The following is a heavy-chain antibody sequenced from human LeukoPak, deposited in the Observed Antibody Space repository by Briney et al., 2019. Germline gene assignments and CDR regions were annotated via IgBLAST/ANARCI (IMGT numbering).Heavy chain of an antibody. V-gene: IGHV3-21*01. D-gene: IGHD6-13*01. CDR1: GFTFSSYS. CDR3: AIAAAGYYFDY. CDR2: ISSSSSYI. Sequence: GGSLRLSCAASGFTFSSYSMNWVRQAPGKGLEWVSSISSSSSYIYYADSVKGRFTISRDNAKNSLYLQRNSLRAEDTAVYYCAIAAAGYYFDYWGQGTLVTVSS. J-gene: IGHJ4*02.